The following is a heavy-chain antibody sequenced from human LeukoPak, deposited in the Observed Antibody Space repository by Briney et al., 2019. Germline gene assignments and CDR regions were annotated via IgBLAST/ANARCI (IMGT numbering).Heavy chain of an antibody. Sequence: ASVKVSCTASGYIFTGYYMHWVRQAPGQGLEWMGWINPNSGDTNYAQKFQGRVTMTRDTSTSTAYMELSRLRSDDTAVYYCARVRYRLAETYIDYWGQGTLVTVSS. CDR1: GYIFTGYY. V-gene: IGHV1-2*02. J-gene: IGHJ4*02. CDR2: INPNSGDT. D-gene: IGHD3-16*01. CDR3: ARVRYRLAETYIDY.